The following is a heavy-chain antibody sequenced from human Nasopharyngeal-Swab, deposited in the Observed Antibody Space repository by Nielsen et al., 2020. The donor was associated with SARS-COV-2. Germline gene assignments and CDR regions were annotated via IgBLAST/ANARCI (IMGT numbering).Heavy chain of an antibody. J-gene: IGHJ4*02. D-gene: IGHD4-17*01. Sequence: SETLSLTCAVSGASISSDYWGWIRQPPGKGLEWIGCVSYSGRTDYNPSLKSRVTISIDTSKKHFSLVLSSFAAADTALYYCTRGSLRTAPDCWGQGTLVTVSS. V-gene: IGHV4-59*12. CDR2: VSYSGRT. CDR3: TRGSLRTAPDC. CDR1: GASISSDY.